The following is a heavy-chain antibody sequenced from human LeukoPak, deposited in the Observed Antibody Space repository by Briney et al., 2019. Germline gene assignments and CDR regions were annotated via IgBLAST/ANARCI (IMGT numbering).Heavy chain of an antibody. CDR2: IYHSGST. V-gene: IGHV4-4*02. J-gene: IGHJ4*02. CDR1: GAPISSSNW. CDR3: AGAEPRGIIWHPY. Sequence: SETLSLTCAVSGAPISSSNWWWSWVRQPPGKGLEWIGEIYHSGSTNYNPSLKSRVTMSVDKSKNQFSLELSSVTAADTAVYYCAGAEPRGIIWHPYWGQGTLVTVSS.